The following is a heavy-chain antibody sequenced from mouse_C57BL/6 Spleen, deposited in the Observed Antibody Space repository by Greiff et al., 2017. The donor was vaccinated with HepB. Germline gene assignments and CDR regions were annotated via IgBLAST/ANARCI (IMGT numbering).Heavy chain of an antibody. CDR3: TREDYYGSSSYAMDY. V-gene: IGHV1-5*01. J-gene: IGHJ4*01. Sequence: EVKLQESGTVLARPGASVKMSCKTSGYTFTSYWMHWVKQRPGQGLEWIGAIYPGNSDNSYNQKFKGKAKLTSVTSASTAYMELSSLTNEDSAVYYCTREDYYGSSSYAMDYWGQGTSVTVSS. CDR2: IYPGNSDN. CDR1: GYTFTSYW. D-gene: IGHD1-1*01.